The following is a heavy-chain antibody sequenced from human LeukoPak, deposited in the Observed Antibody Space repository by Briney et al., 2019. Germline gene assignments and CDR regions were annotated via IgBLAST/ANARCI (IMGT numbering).Heavy chain of an antibody. J-gene: IGHJ4*02. CDR1: GGTFSSYA. CDR3: ARGNEENTAMVTGSLDY. V-gene: IGHV1-69*04. D-gene: IGHD5-18*01. Sequence: GASVKVSCKASGGTFSSYAISWVRQAPGQGLEWMGRIIPILGIANYAQKFQGRVTITADKSTSTAYMELSGLRSEDTAVYYCARGNEENTAMVTGSLDYWGQGTLVTVSS. CDR2: IIPILGIA.